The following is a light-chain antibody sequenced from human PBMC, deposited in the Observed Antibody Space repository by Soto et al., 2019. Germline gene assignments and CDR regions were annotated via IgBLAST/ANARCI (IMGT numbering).Light chain of an antibody. J-gene: IGKJ1*01. CDR1: QSISSW. CDR3: QHYKSFWWT. CDR2: DAS. V-gene: IGKV1-5*01. Sequence: DIQMTQSPSTLSASVGDRVTITCRAGQSISSWLAWYQQKPGKAPSLLIYDASTLESGVPSRFSGSGSGTEFTLTISSLQPDDFATYYCQHYKSFWWTFGQGTKVEVK.